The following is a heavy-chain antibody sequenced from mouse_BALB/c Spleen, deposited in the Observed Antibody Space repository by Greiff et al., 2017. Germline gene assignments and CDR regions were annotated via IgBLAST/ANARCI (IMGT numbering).Heavy chain of an antibody. J-gene: IGHJ2*01. CDR1: GYTFTSYT. Sequence: QVQLKESGAELARPGASVKMSCKASGYTFTSYTMHWVKQRPGQGLEWIGYINPSSGYTNYNQKFKDKATLTADKSSSTAYMQLSSLTSEDSAVYYCARSGLTAFDYWGQGTTLTVSS. V-gene: IGHV1-4*01. CDR3: ARSGLTAFDY. CDR2: INPSSGYT. D-gene: IGHD4-1*01.